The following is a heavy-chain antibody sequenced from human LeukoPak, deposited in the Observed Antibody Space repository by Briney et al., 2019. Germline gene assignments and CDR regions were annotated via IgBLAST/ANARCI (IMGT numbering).Heavy chain of an antibody. V-gene: IGHV3-7*01. CDR1: GFTFSSYW. Sequence: GGSLRLSCAASGFTFSSYWMSWVRQAPGKGLEWVANIKQDGSEKYYVDSLKGRFTISRDNSKDSLYLQMNSLRAEDTAVYYCAREGYYDILTGYFNYFDYWGQGTLVTVSS. J-gene: IGHJ4*02. CDR2: IKQDGSEK. CDR3: AREGYYDILTGYFNYFDY. D-gene: IGHD3-9*01.